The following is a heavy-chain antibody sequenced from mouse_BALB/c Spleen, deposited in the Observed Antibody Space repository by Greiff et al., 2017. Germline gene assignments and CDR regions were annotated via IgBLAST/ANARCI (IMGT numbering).Heavy chain of an antibody. CDR3: AREGDYRYRTWFAY. CDR2: IYPGGGYT. D-gene: IGHD2-14*01. Sequence: VKLVESGAELVRPGTSVKISCKASGYTFTNYWLGWVKQRPGHGLEWIGDIYPGGGYTNYNEKFKGKATLTADTSSSTAYMQLSSLTSEDSAVYFCAREGDYRYRTWFAYWGQGTLVTVSA. CDR1: GYTFTNYW. J-gene: IGHJ3*01. V-gene: IGHV1-63*02.